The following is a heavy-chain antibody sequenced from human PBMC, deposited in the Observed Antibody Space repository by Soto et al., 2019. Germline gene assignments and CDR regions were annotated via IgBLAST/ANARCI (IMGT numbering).Heavy chain of an antibody. V-gene: IGHV2-5*02. J-gene: IGHJ4*02. D-gene: IGHD3-3*01. CDR3: AHRVLRTVFGLVTTTAIYFDF. CDR1: GFSLTTSGVG. CDR2: IYCDDDK. Sequence: QITLNESGPTVVRPTETLTLTCRFSGFSLTTSGVGVGWIRQSPGKAPEWLALIYCDDDKRYSASLKSRLTITQATSKKQVVLTVSDLDPTDTATYYCAHRVLRTVFGLVTTTAIYFDFWGQGTPVAVSS.